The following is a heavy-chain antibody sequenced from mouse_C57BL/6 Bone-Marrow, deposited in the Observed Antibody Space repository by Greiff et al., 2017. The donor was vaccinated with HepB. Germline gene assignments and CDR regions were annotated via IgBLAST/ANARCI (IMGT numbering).Heavy chain of an antibody. V-gene: IGHV1-82*01. CDR2: IYPGDGDT. CDR3: ARSNPKNNYDKKFAY. J-gene: IGHJ3*01. D-gene: IGHD2-12*01. Sequence: VQLVESGPELVKPGASVKISCKASGYAFSSSWMNWVKQRPGKGLEWIGRIYPGDGDTNYNGKFKGKATLTADKSSSTAYMQLSSLTSEDSAVYFCARSNPKNNYDKKFAYWGQGTLVTVSA. CDR1: GYAFSSSW.